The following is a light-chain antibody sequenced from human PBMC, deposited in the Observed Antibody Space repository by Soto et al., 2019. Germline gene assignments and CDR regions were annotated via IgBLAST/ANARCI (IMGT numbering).Light chain of an antibody. CDR1: QSVKSNY. CDR2: GAS. CDR3: QQYGNLPRT. V-gene: IGKV3-20*01. J-gene: IGKJ1*01. Sequence: ETVLTQSPGTLSLSSGERATLSCRASQSVKSNYLAWYQHKPGQAPRLLMYGASERATGIPDRFSGSGSGTAFTLTITRLEPEDFAVYYCQQYGNLPRTFGQGTKVEIK.